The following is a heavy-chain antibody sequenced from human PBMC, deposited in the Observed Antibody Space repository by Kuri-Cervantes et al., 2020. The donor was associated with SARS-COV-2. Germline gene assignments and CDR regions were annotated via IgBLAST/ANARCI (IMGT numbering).Heavy chain of an antibody. Sequence: SETLSLTCAVYGGSFSGYYWSWIRQPPGKGLEWIGEINHSGSTNYNPSLKSRVTISADTSKNQFSLKLSSVTAADTAVYYCARGERLGGDYWGQGTLVTVSS. J-gene: IGHJ4*02. CDR3: ARGERLGGDY. CDR1: GGSFSGYY. D-gene: IGHD3-16*01. CDR2: INHSGST. V-gene: IGHV4-34*01.